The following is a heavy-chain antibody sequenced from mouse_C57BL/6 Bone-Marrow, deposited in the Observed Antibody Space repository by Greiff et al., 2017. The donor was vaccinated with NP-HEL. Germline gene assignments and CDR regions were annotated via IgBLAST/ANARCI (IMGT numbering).Heavy chain of an antibody. V-gene: IGHV1-64*01. J-gene: IGHJ2*01. CDR3: ASPYDYDVKYYFDY. CDR1: GYTFTSYW. CDR2: IHPNSGST. Sequence: QVQLQQPGAELVKPGASVKLSCKASGYTFTSYWMHWVKQRPGQGLEWIGMIHPNSGSTNYNEKFKSKATLTVDKSSSTAYMQLSSLTSEDSAVYYCASPYDYDVKYYFDYWGQGTTLTVSS. D-gene: IGHD2-4*01.